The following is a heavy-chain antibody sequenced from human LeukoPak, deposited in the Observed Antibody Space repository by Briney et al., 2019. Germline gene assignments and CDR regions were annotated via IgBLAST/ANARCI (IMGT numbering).Heavy chain of an antibody. Sequence: SETLSLTCTVSGGSISSASYYWSCIRQPAGEGLEWIGYFSLGGSGTTSYTSSLKSRVTISRDTSKNQLSLKLTSVTAADTAVYYCARWDDSAWAFGTWGPGTLVTVSS. CDR3: ARWDDSAWAFGT. CDR1: GGSISSASYY. CDR2: FSLGGSGTT. J-gene: IGHJ5*02. D-gene: IGHD6-19*01. V-gene: IGHV4-61*09.